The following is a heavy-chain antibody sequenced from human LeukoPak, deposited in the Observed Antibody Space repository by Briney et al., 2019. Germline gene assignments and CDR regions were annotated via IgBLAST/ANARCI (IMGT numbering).Heavy chain of an antibody. J-gene: IGHJ4*02. Sequence: GSLRLSCAASGFTFSSYAMSWVRQAPGKGLELVSAISGSGGSTYYADSVKGRFTISRDNSKNTLYLQMNSLRAEDTSVYYCAKDLELELPLYFDYWGQGTLVTVSS. CDR1: GFTFSSYA. V-gene: IGHV3-23*01. CDR3: AKDLELELPLYFDY. CDR2: ISGSGGST. D-gene: IGHD1-7*01.